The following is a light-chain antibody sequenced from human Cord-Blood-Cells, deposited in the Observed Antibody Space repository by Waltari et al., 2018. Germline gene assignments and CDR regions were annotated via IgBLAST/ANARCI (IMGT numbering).Light chain of an antibody. CDR1: QSVSSY. V-gene: IGKV3-11*01. J-gene: IGKJ2*01. CDR3: QQRSNWPPEYT. Sequence: IVLTQSPATLSLSPGERATLSCRASQSVSSYLAWYQQKPGQAPRLLIYDAPNRATGIPARFSGSGSGTDFTLTISSLEPEDFAVYYCQQRSNWPPEYTFGQGTKLEIK. CDR2: DAP.